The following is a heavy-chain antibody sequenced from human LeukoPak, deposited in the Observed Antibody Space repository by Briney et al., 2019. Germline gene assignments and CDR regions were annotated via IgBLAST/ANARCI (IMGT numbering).Heavy chain of an antibody. CDR3: AKVIVVVPVHDAFDI. CDR1: VFTFCGYA. CDR2: ICGSGGST. Sequence: GGSLRLSCAASVFTFCGYAMSWVRHAPEKGVEWVSAICGSGGSTYSADSVKGRFTISRDNSKNTLYLQMNSLRAEDTAVYYCAKVIVVVPVHDAFDIWGQGTMVTVSS. D-gene: IGHD2-2*01. V-gene: IGHV3-23*01. J-gene: IGHJ3*02.